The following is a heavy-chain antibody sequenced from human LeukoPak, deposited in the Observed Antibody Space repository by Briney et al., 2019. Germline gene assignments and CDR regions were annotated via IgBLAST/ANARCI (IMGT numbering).Heavy chain of an antibody. CDR2: INHSGST. D-gene: IGHD4-17*01. CDR3: ARGLTTVTTFNWFDP. Sequence: SETLSLTCAVYGGSFSGYFWSWIRQPPGKGLEWIGEINHSGSTNYNPSLKSRVIISVDTSKNQFSLKLSSVTAADTAVYSCARGLTTVTTFNWFDPWGQGTLVAVSS. CDR1: GGSFSGYF. V-gene: IGHV4-34*01. J-gene: IGHJ5*02.